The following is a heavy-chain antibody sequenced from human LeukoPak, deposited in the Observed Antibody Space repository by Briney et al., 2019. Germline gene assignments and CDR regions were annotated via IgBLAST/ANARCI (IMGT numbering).Heavy chain of an antibody. CDR3: ARYCSSTSGDYYYYGMDV. V-gene: IGHV4-31*03. Sequence: PSETLSLTCTVSGGSISSGGYSWSWIRQHPGKGLEWIGYIYYSGSTYYSPSLKSRVTISVDTSKNQFSLKLSSVTAADTAVYYCARYCSSTSGDYYYYGMDVWGQGTTVTVSS. D-gene: IGHD2-2*01. CDR1: GGSISSGGYS. CDR2: IYYSGST. J-gene: IGHJ6*02.